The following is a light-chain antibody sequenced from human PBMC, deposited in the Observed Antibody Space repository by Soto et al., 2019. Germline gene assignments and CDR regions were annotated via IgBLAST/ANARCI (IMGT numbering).Light chain of an antibody. V-gene: IGLV2-14*01. Sequence: QSALTQPASVSGSPGQSITVSCTGTSSDIGGYNYVSWYQHHPGKVPKLMIYEVSYRPSGVSNRFSGSKSGNTASLTISGLQAEDEADYYCSSKSSNTFVVFGGGTKVTVL. CDR2: EVS. J-gene: IGLJ2*01. CDR1: SSDIGGYNY. CDR3: SSKSSNTFVV.